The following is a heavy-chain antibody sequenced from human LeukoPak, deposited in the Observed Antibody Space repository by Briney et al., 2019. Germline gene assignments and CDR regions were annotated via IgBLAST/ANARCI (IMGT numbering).Heavy chain of an antibody. CDR3: LYGGNSGDWVY. CDR1: GGSISSYY. Sequence: SETLSLTCTVSGGSISSYYWSWVRQPPGKGLEWIGEIYHSGSTNYNPSLKSRVTMSVDKSKNQFSLNLNSVTAADTAVYYCLYGGNSGDWVYWGQGTLVTVSS. V-gene: IGHV4-4*02. J-gene: IGHJ4*02. D-gene: IGHD4-23*01. CDR2: IYHSGST.